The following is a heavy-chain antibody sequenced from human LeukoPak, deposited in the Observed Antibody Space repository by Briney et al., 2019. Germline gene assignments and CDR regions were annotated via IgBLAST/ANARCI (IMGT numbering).Heavy chain of an antibody. Sequence: PSETLSLTCTLSGGSISNYYWSWIRQPPGKGLEWIGYIYYSGNTNYNPSLKSRVTISVDTSKNQFSLKLSSVTAADTAVYYCAREGWSTIFGVVTHYFDYWGQGALVTVSS. CDR2: IYYSGNT. D-gene: IGHD3-3*01. CDR3: AREGWSTIFGVVTHYFDY. J-gene: IGHJ4*02. V-gene: IGHV4-59*01. CDR1: GGSISNYY.